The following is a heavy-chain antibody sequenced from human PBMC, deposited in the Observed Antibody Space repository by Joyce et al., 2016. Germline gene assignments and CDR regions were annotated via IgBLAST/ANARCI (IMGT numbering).Heavy chain of an antibody. CDR1: GDSFTTYW. CDR3: ARHQFMVYFRDLPYDPFDI. Sequence: EVQLLQSGAEVKKPGESLKISCKVSGDSFTTYWIGWVRQMPGKGLEWMGIIYPGDSYTRYSPSFQGQVTISADKSFNTAYLQWSSLKVSDTAMYYCARHQFMVYFRDLPYDPFDIWGQGTMVTVSS. J-gene: IGHJ3*02. CDR2: IYPGDSYT. D-gene: IGHD2-8*01. V-gene: IGHV5-51*01.